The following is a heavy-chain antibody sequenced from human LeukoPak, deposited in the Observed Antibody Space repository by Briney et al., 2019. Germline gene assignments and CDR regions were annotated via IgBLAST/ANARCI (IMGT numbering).Heavy chain of an antibody. Sequence: GRTLRLSCAASGFTFSTYGMSWVRQAPGKGLDLVSAISGSGGSTYYADSVKGRFTISRDNSKNRLYLHMNRRRAADTAVYYCARGGSYLSAFDIWGQGTMVTVSS. CDR2: ISGSGGST. CDR1: GFTFSTYG. J-gene: IGHJ3*02. CDR3: ARGGSYLSAFDI. V-gene: IGHV3-23*01. D-gene: IGHD1-26*01.